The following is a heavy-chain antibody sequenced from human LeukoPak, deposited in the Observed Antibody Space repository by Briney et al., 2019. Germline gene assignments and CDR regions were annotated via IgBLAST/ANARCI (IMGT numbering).Heavy chain of an antibody. V-gene: IGHV4-4*07. D-gene: IGHD4-23*01. CDR3: ARDSTHYGGIGELFFDY. J-gene: IGHJ4*02. Sequence: SETLSLTCTVSGGSISGYYWSWIRQPAGKGLEWIGRIYTSGSTKYNPSLKSRVTMSVDTSKNQFSLRVNSVTAADTAVYFCARDSTHYGGIGELFFDYWGQGTLVTVSS. CDR1: GGSISGYY. CDR2: IYTSGST.